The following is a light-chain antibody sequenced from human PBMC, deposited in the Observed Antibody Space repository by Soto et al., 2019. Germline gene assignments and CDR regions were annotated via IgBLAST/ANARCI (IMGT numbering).Light chain of an antibody. CDR2: AAS. Sequence: DIQMNQSPSSLSASVGDRVTITCRASQSISSYLNWYQQKPGKAPKLLIHAASSLQSGVPSRFSGSGSGTDFTLTISSLQPEAFATYYCQQSYTSPRTVGQGTMVEIK. CDR3: QQSYTSPRT. V-gene: IGKV1-39*01. CDR1: QSISSY. J-gene: IGKJ1*01.